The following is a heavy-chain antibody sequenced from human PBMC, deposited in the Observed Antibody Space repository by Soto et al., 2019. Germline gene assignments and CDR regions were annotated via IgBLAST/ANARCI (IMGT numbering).Heavy chain of an antibody. D-gene: IGHD6-19*01. Sequence: GGSLRLSCAASGFTFSSYSMNWVRQAPGKGLEWVSSISSSSSYIYYADSVKGRFTISRDNAKNSLYLQMNSLRAEDTAVYYCARVAVAGSNCFDPWGQRTLLTVSS. CDR1: GFTFSSYS. CDR3: ARVAVAGSNCFDP. V-gene: IGHV3-21*01. J-gene: IGHJ5*02. CDR2: ISSSSSYI.